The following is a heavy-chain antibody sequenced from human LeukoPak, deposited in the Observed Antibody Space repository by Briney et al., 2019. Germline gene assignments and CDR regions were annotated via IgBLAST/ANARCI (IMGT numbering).Heavy chain of an antibody. V-gene: IGHV4-34*01. D-gene: IGHD4-23*01. Sequence: KTSETLSLTCAVYGGSLSGYYWSWIRQPPGKGLEWIGEINHSGSTNYNPSLKSRVTISVDTSKNQFSLKLSSVTAADTAVYYCARGRLPYGGKKAFDIWGQGTMVTVSS. CDR2: INHSGST. CDR3: ARGRLPYGGKKAFDI. CDR1: GGSLSGYY. J-gene: IGHJ3*02.